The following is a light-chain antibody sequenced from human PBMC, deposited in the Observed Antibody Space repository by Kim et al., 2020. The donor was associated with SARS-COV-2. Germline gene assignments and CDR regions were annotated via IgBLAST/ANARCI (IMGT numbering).Light chain of an antibody. CDR3: QQYGSSPIT. V-gene: IGKV3-20*01. J-gene: IGKJ5*01. Sequence: EIVLTQSPGTLSLSPGERATLSCRASQSVGSYLAWYQQKSGQAPRLLIYGASSRATGIPDRFSGSGSGTDFTLIISRLEPEDFAVYYCQQYGSSPITFGQGTRLEIK. CDR2: GAS. CDR1: QSVGSY.